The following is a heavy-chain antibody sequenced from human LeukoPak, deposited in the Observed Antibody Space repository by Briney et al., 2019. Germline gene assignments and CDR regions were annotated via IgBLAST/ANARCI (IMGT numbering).Heavy chain of an antibody. Sequence: SVKVSCKASGGTFSSYAISWVRQAPGQGLEWMGGIIPIFGTANYAQKFQGRVTVTTDESTSTAYMELSSLRSEDTAVYYCARAAAMREYYFDYWGQGTLVTVSS. CDR2: IIPIFGTA. CDR1: GGTFSSYA. CDR3: ARAAAMREYYFDY. V-gene: IGHV1-69*05. J-gene: IGHJ4*02. D-gene: IGHD2-2*01.